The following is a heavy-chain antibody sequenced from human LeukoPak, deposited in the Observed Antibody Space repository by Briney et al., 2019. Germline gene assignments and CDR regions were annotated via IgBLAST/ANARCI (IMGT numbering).Heavy chain of an antibody. V-gene: IGHV3-48*04. J-gene: IGHJ4*02. CDR2: ISSSGSTI. CDR1: GFTFSSYN. D-gene: IGHD5-18*01. CDR3: ARVGGYSYGYFDY. Sequence: GGSLRLSCAASGFTFSSYNMNWVRQAPAKGLEWVSYISSSGSTIYYADSVKGRFTISRDNAKNSLYLQMNSLRAEDTAVYYCARVGGYSYGYFDYWGQGTLVTVSS.